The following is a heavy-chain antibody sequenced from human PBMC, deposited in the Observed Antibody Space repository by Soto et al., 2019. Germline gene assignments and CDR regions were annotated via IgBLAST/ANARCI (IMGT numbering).Heavy chain of an antibody. J-gene: IGHJ5*02. CDR2: ISYDGSNK. CDR1: GFTFSSYG. Sequence: LRLSCAASGFTFSSYGMHWVRQAPGKGLEWVAVISYDGSNKYYADSVKGRFTISRDNSKNTLYLQMNSLRAEDTAVYYCAKDNCISTSCYRLYNWFDPWGQGTLVTVSS. D-gene: IGHD2-2*01. V-gene: IGHV3-30*18. CDR3: AKDNCISTSCYRLYNWFDP.